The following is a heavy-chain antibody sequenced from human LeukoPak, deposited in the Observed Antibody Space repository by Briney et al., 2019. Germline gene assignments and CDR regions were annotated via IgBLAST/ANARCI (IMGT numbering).Heavy chain of an antibody. CDR1: GGSISSYS. D-gene: IGHD6-13*01. V-gene: IGHV4-4*07. CDR3: SRVPQEGSSWHHLFDP. CDR2: IYTSGST. J-gene: IGHJ5*02. Sequence: PSETLSLTCTVSGGSISSYSWSWIRQPAGKGLEWIGRIYTSGSTNYNPSPKSRVTISVDKSKKQFSLKLSSVTAADTTVYYYSRVPQEGSSWHHLFDPGDQGTLVTVSS.